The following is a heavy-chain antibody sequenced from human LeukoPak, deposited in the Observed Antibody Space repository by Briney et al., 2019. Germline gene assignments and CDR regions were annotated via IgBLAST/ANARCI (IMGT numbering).Heavy chain of an antibody. CDR3: ARGWGTQLYYYMDV. D-gene: IGHD7-27*01. J-gene: IGHJ6*03. V-gene: IGHV4-34*01. Sequence: SEILSLTCAVYGGSFSGYYWSWIRQPPGKGLEWIGEINHSGSTNYNPSLKSRVTISVDTSKNQFSLKLSSVTAADTAVYYCARGWGTQLYYYMDVWGKGTTVTVSS. CDR2: INHSGST. CDR1: GGSFSGYY.